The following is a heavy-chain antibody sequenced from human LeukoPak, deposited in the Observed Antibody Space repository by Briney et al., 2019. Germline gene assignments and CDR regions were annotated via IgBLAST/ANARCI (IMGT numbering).Heavy chain of an antibody. D-gene: IGHD3-10*01. J-gene: IGHJ6*03. CDR1: GFTFSSYA. CDR2: ISYDGSNK. V-gene: IGHV3-30*04. CDR3: AKDLHVSGSYNYYYYMDV. Sequence: GGSLRLSCAASGFTFSSYAMHWVRQAPGKGLEWVAVISYDGSNKYYADSVKGRFTISRDNSKNTLYLQMNSLRAEDTAVYYCAKDLHVSGSYNYYYYMDVWGKGTTVTISS.